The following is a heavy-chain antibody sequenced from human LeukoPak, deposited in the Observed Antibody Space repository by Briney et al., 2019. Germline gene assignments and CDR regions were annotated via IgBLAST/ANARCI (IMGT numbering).Heavy chain of an antibody. CDR1: GFTFSSYG. CDR2: ISYDGSNK. CDR3: AGSYYKNNWFDP. J-gene: IGHJ5*02. V-gene: IGHV3-30*03. D-gene: IGHD3-10*01. Sequence: GGSLRLSCAASGFTFSSYGMHWVRQAPGKGLEWVAVISYDGSNKYYADSVKGRFTISRDNSKNTLYLQVNSLRAEDTAVYYCAGSYYKNNWFDPWGQGTLVTVSS.